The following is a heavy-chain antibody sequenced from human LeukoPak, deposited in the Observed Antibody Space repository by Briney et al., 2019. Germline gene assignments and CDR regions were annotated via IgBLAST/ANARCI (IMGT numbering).Heavy chain of an antibody. J-gene: IGHJ3*02. CDR3: ARDIGGGAHAFDI. Sequence: ASVKVSCKASGYTFTSYYMHWVRQAPGQGLEWMGIINPSGGSTSYAQKCQGRVTMTRDMSTSTVYMELSSLRSEDTAVYYCARDIGGGAHAFDIWGQGTMVTVSS. V-gene: IGHV1-46*01. D-gene: IGHD2-15*01. CDR2: INPSGGST. CDR1: GYTFTSYY.